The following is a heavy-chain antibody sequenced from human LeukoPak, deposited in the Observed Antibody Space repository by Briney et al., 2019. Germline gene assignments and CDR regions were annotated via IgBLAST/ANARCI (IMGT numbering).Heavy chain of an antibody. CDR1: GYTFTSYG. CDR2: ISAYNGNT. Sequence: GASVKVSCKASGYTFTSYGISWVRQAPGQGLEWMGWISAYNGNTNYAQKLQGRVTMTTDTPTSTAYMELRSLRSDDTAVYYCARDPFSEPAWSIAARPDSGWFDPWGQGTLVTVSS. D-gene: IGHD6-6*01. J-gene: IGHJ5*02. CDR3: ARDPFSEPAWSIAARPDSGWFDP. V-gene: IGHV1-18*01.